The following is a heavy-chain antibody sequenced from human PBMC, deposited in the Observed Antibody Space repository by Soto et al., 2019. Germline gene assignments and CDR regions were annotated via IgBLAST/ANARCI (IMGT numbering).Heavy chain of an antibody. CDR3: ARHPQWYSTEAGFDY. CDR1: GGSISSSSYY. CDR2: IYYSGST. J-gene: IGHJ4*02. V-gene: IGHV4-39*01. D-gene: IGHD6-13*01. Sequence: QLQLQESGPGLVKPSETLSLTCTVSGGSISSSSYYWGWIRQPPGKGLEWIGSIYYSGSTYYNLSLKSRVTISVDTSKNQFSLKLSSVTAADTAVYYCARHPQWYSTEAGFDYWGQGTLVTVSS.